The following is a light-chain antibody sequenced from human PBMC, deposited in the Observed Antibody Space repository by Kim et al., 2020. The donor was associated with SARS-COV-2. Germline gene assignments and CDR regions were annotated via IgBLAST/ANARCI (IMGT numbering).Light chain of an antibody. CDR3: ETWDSNGRV. CDR1: SGHRSYT. J-gene: IGLJ3*02. CDR2: LEGNGNY. V-gene: IGLV4-60*03. Sequence: SSVKLTCTLSSGHRSYTIGWHQQQPGKAPRFLMKLEGNGNYNKGSGVLDRFSGSSSGADRYLTISSLQSEDEADYYCETWDSNGRVFGGGTQLTVL.